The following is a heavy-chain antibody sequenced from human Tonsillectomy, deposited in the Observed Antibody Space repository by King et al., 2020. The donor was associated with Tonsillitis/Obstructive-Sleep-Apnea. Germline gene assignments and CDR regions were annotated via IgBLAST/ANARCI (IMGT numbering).Heavy chain of an antibody. V-gene: IGHV3-21*01. J-gene: IGHJ4*02. CDR3: ARDYDFWSGYYLF. Sequence: VQLVQSGGGQVKPGGSLRLSCAASGFTFSSYSMNWVRQAPGKGLEWVSSISSSSSYIYYADSVKGRFTISRDNAKNSLYLQMNSLRAEDTAVYYCARDYDFWSGYYLFWGQGTLVTVSS. CDR1: GFTFSSYS. D-gene: IGHD3-3*01. CDR2: ISSSSSYI.